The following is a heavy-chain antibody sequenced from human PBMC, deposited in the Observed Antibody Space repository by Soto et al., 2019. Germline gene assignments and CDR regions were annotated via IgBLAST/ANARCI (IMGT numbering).Heavy chain of an antibody. V-gene: IGHV1-69*01. J-gene: IGHJ6*02. Sequence: QVQLVQSGAEVKKPGSSVKVSCKASGGTFGSYAISWVRQAPGQGLEWMGGIIPIPGTANYAQKFQGRVTIAAGEYTSTAYMELSSLRSEDTAVYYCARSQGSSTSLEIYYYYYYGMDVWGQGTTVTVSS. D-gene: IGHD2-2*01. CDR2: IIPIPGTA. CDR3: ARSQGSSTSLEIYYYYYYGMDV. CDR1: GGTFGSYA.